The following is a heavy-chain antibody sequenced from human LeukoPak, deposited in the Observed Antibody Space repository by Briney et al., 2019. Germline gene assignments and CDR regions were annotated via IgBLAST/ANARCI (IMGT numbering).Heavy chain of an antibody. Sequence: GGSLRLSCAASGFTFSSYAMSWVRQAPGKGLEWVSAISGSGGSTYYADSVKGRFTISRDNSKNTLYLQMNSLRAEDAAVYYCAGGVDGSGSYLVDYWGQGTLVTVSS. CDR3: AGGVDGSGSYLVDY. D-gene: IGHD3-10*01. CDR2: ISGSGGST. J-gene: IGHJ4*02. CDR1: GFTFSSYA. V-gene: IGHV3-23*01.